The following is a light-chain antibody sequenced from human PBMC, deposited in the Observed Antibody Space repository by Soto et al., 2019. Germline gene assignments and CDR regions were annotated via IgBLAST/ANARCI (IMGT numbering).Light chain of an antibody. CDR3: VLYMGSGISV. Sequence: QAVVTQEPSISVSPGGTVTLTCGLSSGSVSTSYYPSWYQQTPGQAPRTLIYSTNTRSSGVPDRFSGSILGNKAALTITGAQAYDESDYYCVLYMGSGISVFGGGTKVTVL. V-gene: IGLV8-61*01. CDR2: STN. J-gene: IGLJ2*01. CDR1: SGSVSTSYY.